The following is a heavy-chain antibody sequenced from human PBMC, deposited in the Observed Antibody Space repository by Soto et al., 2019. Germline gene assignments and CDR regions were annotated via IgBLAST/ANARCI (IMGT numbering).Heavy chain of an antibody. Sequence: QVQLVQSGAEVKKPGASVKVSCKASGYTFTSYDINWVRQATGQGLEWMGWMNPNSGNTGYAQKFQGRVTMTRNTSRITGYMALSSLGSEDTAVYYCAREWAQAAGTFDYWGQGTLVTVSS. V-gene: IGHV1-8*01. D-gene: IGHD6-13*01. CDR1: GYTFTSYD. CDR2: MNPNSGNT. CDR3: AREWAQAAGTFDY. J-gene: IGHJ4*02.